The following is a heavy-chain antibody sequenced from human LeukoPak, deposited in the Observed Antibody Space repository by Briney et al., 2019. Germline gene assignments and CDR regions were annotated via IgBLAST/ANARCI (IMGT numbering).Heavy chain of an antibody. CDR3: AGIVLMVYANWFDP. V-gene: IGHV4-39*01. CDR2: IYYSGST. Sequence: SETLSLTCTVSGGSISSSSYYWGWIRQPPGKGLECIGSIYYSGSTYYNPSLKSRVTISVDTSKNQFSPKLSSVTAADTAVYYCAGIVLMVYANWFDPWGQGTLVTVSS. J-gene: IGHJ5*02. D-gene: IGHD2-8*01. CDR1: GGSISSSSYY.